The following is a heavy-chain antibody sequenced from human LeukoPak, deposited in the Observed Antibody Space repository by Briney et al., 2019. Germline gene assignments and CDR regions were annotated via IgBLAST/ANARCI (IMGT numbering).Heavy chain of an antibody. J-gene: IGHJ3*02. CDR3: AREVASNIRSFDM. CDR2: INPSGGST. CDR1: GYTFTSYY. V-gene: IGHV1-46*01. Sequence: ASVKVSCKASGYTFTSYYMHWVRQAPGQGLEWMGIINPSGGSTSYAQKFQGRVTMTRDTSTSTVYMELSSLRSEDTAGYYCAREVASNIRSFDMWGQGTMVTVSS. D-gene: IGHD5-12*01.